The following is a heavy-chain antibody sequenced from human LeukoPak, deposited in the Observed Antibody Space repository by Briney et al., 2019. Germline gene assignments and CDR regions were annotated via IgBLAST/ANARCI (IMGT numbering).Heavy chain of an antibody. CDR2: IYYSGST. Sequence: PSETLSLTCTVSGGSISSYYWSWIRQPPGKGLEWIGYIYYSGSTNYNPSLKSRVTISVDTSKNQFSLKLSSVTAADTAVYYCASVDTAMAIDYWGQGTLVTVSS. D-gene: IGHD5-18*01. CDR1: GGSISSYY. CDR3: ASVDTAMAIDY. V-gene: IGHV4-59*08. J-gene: IGHJ4*02.